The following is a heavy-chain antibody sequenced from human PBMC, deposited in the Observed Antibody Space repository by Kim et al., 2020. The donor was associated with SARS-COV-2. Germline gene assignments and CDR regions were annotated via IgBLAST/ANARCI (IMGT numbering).Heavy chain of an antibody. V-gene: IGHV4-34*01. CDR3: ARGTRNLWFGESPIIRAFDI. Sequence: SETLSLTCAVYGGSFSGYYWSWIRQPPGKGLEWIGEINHSGSTNYNPSLKSRVTISVDTSKNQFSLKLSSVTAADTAVYYCARGTRNLWFGESPIIRAFDIWGQGTMVTVSS. CDR2: INHSGST. D-gene: IGHD3-10*01. CDR1: GGSFSGYY. J-gene: IGHJ3*02.